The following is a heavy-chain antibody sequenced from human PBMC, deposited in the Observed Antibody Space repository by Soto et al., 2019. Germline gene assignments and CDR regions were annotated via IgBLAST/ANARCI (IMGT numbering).Heavy chain of an antibody. D-gene: IGHD6-19*01. J-gene: IGHJ4*02. CDR1: GGSISRGGYY. Sequence: PSETLSLTCTFSGGSISRGGYYWSWIRQNPWKGLEWIGYTYNSVSTYYNTSLKSRVTISVDTSKNQFSLKLSSVTAADTAVYYCARQHSSGWSSFDYWGQGTLVTVSS. CDR3: ARQHSSGWSSFDY. V-gene: IGHV4-31*03. CDR2: TYNSVST.